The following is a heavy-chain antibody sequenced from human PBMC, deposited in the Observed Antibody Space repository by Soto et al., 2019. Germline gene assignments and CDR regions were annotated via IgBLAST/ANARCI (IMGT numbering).Heavy chain of an antibody. J-gene: IGHJ5*02. CDR1: GGTFSSYA. CDR2: IIPIFGTA. CDR3: ARESSWRLDP. V-gene: IGHV1-69*13. Sequence: ASVKVSCKASGGTFSSYAISWVRQAPGQGLEWMGGIIPIFGTANYAQKFQGRVTISADESTSTAYMELSSLRSEDTAVYYCARESSWRLDPWGQGTLVTVSS. D-gene: IGHD6-13*01.